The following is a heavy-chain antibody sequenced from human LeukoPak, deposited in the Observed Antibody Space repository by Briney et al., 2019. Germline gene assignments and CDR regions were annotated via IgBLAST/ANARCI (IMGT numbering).Heavy chain of an antibody. CDR1: GNTFTGYY. Sequence: SVKVSCKASGNTFTGYYIHWVRQAPGQGLEWMGEIIPTSGAANFAQKFQGRLSITVDESSTTAYMEVASLTSDDTAVYYCARLAVSGQRDYWGQGTLVTVSS. CDR3: ARLAVSGQRDY. J-gene: IGHJ4*02. V-gene: IGHV1-69*13. CDR2: IIPTSGAA. D-gene: IGHD6-19*01.